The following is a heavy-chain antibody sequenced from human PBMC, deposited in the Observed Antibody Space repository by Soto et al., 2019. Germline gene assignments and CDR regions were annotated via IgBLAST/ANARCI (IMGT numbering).Heavy chain of an antibody. CDR2: TYYSGST. V-gene: IGHV4-39*01. D-gene: IGHD2-15*01. Sequence: PSETLSLTCTVSGGSISSSSYYWGWIRQPPGKGLEWIGSTYYSGSTYYNPSLKSRVTISVDTSKNQFSLKLSSVTAADTAVYYCARHSSPQSRYCSGGSCYSNPGYWGQGTLVTVSS. CDR3: ARHSSPQSRYCSGGSCYSNPGY. J-gene: IGHJ4*02. CDR1: GGSISSSSYY.